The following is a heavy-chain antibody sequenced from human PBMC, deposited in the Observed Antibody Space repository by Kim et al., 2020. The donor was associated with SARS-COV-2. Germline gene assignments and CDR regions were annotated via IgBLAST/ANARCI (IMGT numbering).Heavy chain of an antibody. Sequence: SETLSLTCAVSGGSISSYYWGWIRQPPGKGLEWIGYIYYSGSTKYNPSLKSRVAISLDTAKKQFSLRLSSVTAADTAVYYCARVLPNYYGSGTSDAFDVWGQGTKVTVSS. J-gene: IGHJ3*01. CDR1: GGSISSYY. V-gene: IGHV4-59*13. CDR2: IYYSGST. CDR3: ARVLPNYYGSGTSDAFDV. D-gene: IGHD3-10*01.